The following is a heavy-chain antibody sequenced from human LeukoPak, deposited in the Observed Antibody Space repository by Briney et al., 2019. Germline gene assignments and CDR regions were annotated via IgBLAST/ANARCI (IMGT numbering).Heavy chain of an antibody. Sequence: PSDTLSLTCAVYGGSFSGYYWSWIRQPPGEGLEGIGEVNHSGSTNYNPSLKSRVPLSVDTSKHQFSLKLSSVTAPDAAVYYCARWVGYCSSTSCYMVYWGQGTLVTVSS. CDR2: VNHSGST. CDR3: ARWVGYCSSTSCYMVY. CDR1: GGSFSGYY. J-gene: IGHJ4*02. D-gene: IGHD2-2*02. V-gene: IGHV4-34*01.